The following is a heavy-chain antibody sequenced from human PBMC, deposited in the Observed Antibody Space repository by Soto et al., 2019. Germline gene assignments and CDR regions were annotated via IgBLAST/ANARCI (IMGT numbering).Heavy chain of an antibody. Sequence: SETLSLTCTVSGGSISSSSYYWGWIRQPPGKGLEWIGSIYYSGSTYYNPSLKSRVTISVDTSKNRFSLKLSSVTAADTAVYYCARRSPMDCSGGSCWVYFDYWGQGTLVTVSS. J-gene: IGHJ4*02. CDR3: ARRSPMDCSGGSCWVYFDY. CDR2: IYYSGST. D-gene: IGHD2-15*01. CDR1: GGSISSSSYY. V-gene: IGHV4-39*01.